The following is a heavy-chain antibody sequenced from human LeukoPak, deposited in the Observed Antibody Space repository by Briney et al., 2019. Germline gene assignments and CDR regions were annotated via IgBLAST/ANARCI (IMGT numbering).Heavy chain of an antibody. CDR2: ISAYNGNT. J-gene: IGHJ5*02. V-gene: IGHV1-18*01. CDR3: ARAEEQDNWFDP. CDR1: GYTFTSYG. D-gene: IGHD1-26*01. Sequence: ASVKVSCKASGYTFTSYGISWVRQAPGQGLEWMGWISAYNGNTNYAQKFQGRVTMTRDTSISTAYMELSRLRSDDTAVYYCARAEEQDNWFDPWGQGTLVTVSS.